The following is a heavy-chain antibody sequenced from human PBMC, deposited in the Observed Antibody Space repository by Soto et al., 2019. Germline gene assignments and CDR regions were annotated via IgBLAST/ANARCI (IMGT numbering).Heavy chain of an antibody. CDR1: GFTFSSCS. V-gene: IGHV3-48*02. CDR2: ISGSGDTK. Sequence: PGGSLRLSCASSGFTFSSCSMNWVRQAPGKGLEWVSFISGSGDTKYYADSVKGRFTISRDNAENSLYLQMSSLRDEDTAVYYCAKYCSSDVCFDYWGQGTLVTAPQ. CDR3: AKYCSSDVCFDY. D-gene: IGHD2-8*01. J-gene: IGHJ4*02.